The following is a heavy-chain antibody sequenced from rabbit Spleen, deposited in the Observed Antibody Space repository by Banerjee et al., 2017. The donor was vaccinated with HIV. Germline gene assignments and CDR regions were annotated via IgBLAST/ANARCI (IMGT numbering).Heavy chain of an antibody. CDR1: GFSFSSSDY. CDR3: AGDLGVIVYRFSL. V-gene: IGHV1S40*01. D-gene: IGHD6-1*01. J-gene: IGHJ4*01. Sequence: QSLEESGGDLVKPGASLTLTCTASGFSFSSSDYMCWVRQAPGKGLEWISCIAGSSSGFTYSATWAKGRFTISKTSSTTVTLQMASLTAADTATYFCAGDLGVIVYRFSLWGQGTLVTVS. CDR2: IAGSSSGFT.